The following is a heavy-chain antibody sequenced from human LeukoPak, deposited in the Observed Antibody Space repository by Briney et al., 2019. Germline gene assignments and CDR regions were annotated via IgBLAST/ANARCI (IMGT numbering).Heavy chain of an antibody. Sequence: GGSLRLSCAASGFTFSSSWLHWVRQAPGKGLVWVSRINSVGTSTVYADSVRGRFTISRDDANNMLYLQMNSLRAEDSAVYYCERGDWGSALAWGQGTMVTVSS. CDR2: INSVGTST. CDR3: ERGDWGSALA. J-gene: IGHJ3*01. V-gene: IGHV3-74*01. D-gene: IGHD7-27*01. CDR1: GFTFSSSW.